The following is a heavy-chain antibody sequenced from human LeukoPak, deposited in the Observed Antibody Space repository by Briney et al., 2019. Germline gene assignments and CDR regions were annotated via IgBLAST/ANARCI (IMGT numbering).Heavy chain of an antibody. J-gene: IGHJ4*02. CDR2: IYYSGST. CDR3: ARQGGVALAAANYFDY. D-gene: IGHD6-13*01. Sequence: SETLSLTCTVSGGSISSSSYYWGWIRQPPGKGLEWIGSIYYSGSTYYNPSLKSRVTISVDTSKNQFSLKLSSVTAADTAVYYCARQGGVALAAANYFDYWGQGTLVTVSS. CDR1: GGSISSSSYY. V-gene: IGHV4-39*01.